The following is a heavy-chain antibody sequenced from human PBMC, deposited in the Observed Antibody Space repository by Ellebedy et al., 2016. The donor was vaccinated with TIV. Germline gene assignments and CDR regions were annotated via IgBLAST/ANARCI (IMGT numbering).Heavy chain of an antibody. Sequence: PGGSLRLSCVVSGFSLSSYAMNWVRQAPGKGLEWVSVITGRGDAALYADSVRGRFTIYNDDSKNTLYLQMSSLTVEDTAVYYCTKAFLIVSNFEHWGRGVQVTVAS. CDR3: TKAFLIVSNFEH. CDR2: ITGRGDAA. J-gene: IGHJ4*02. V-gene: IGHV3-23*01. CDR1: GFSLSSYA. D-gene: IGHD1-26*01.